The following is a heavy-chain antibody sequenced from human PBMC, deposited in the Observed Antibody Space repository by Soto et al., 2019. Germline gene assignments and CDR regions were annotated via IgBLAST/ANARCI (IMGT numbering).Heavy chain of an antibody. CDR1: GFTFSSYA. J-gene: IGHJ1*01. V-gene: IGHV3-23*01. D-gene: IGHD2-21*01. CDR2: ISGSGGST. Sequence: FLRLSCAASGFTFSSYAMSWVRQAPGKGLEWVSAISGSGGSTYYADSVKGRFTISRDNSKNTLYLQMNSLRAEDTAVYYCAKGFGWWWVLHFQHWGQGTLVTVSS. CDR3: AKGFGWWWVLHFQH.